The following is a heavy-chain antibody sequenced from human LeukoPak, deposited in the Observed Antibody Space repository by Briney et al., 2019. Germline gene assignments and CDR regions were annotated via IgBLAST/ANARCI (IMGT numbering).Heavy chain of an antibody. J-gene: IGHJ4*02. D-gene: IGHD2-15*01. Sequence: PSETLSLTCIVSGGSISSNTYYWGWIRRPPGKGLEWIASIYYSGSTYYNPSLKSRVTISVDTSKNQFSLKLNSVTAADTAVYYCATFCSGASCYGGNWGQGTLVTVSS. CDR2: IYYSGST. V-gene: IGHV4-39*01. CDR3: ATFCSGASCYGGN. CDR1: GGSISSNTYY.